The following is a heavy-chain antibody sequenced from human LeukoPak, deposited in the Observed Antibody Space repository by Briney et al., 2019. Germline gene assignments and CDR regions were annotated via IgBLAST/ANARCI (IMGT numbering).Heavy chain of an antibody. D-gene: IGHD3-22*01. Sequence: SETLSLTCAVYGGSFSGYYWSWIRQPPGKGLEWIGEINHSGSTNYNPSLRSRVTISVDTSKNQFSLKLSSVTAADTAVYYCARGLSNDGAYDRSGYGDYWGQGTLVTVSS. J-gene: IGHJ4*02. V-gene: IGHV4-34*01. CDR3: ARGLSNDGAYDRSGYGDY. CDR1: GGSFSGYY. CDR2: INHSGST.